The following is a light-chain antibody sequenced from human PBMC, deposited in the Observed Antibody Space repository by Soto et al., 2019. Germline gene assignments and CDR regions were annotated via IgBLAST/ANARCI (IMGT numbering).Light chain of an antibody. J-gene: IGKJ1*01. Sequence: DIVMTQSPDSLAVSLGERATINCKSSQSVSYSSNSANYLAWYQQKPGQPPKLLIYRASTRESGVPDRFSGSGSGTDFTLAISSLQAEDMAVYYCQQYFTYPRTFGQGTRVEI. V-gene: IGKV4-1*01. CDR3: QQYFTYPRT. CDR2: RAS. CDR1: QSVSYSSNSANY.